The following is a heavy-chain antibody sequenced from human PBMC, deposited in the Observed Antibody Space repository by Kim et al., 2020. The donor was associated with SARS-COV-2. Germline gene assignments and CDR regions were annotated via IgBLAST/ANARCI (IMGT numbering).Heavy chain of an antibody. Sequence: SETLSLTCAVYGGSFSGYYWSWIRQPPGKGLEWIGEINHSGSTNYNPSLKSRVTISVDTSKNQFSLKLSSVTAADTAVYYCARGYRGITIFGVVNKGYY. J-gene: IGHJ6*01. D-gene: IGHD3-3*01. V-gene: IGHV4-34*01. CDR3: ARGYRGITIFGVVNKGYY. CDR2: INHSGST. CDR1: GGSFSGYY.